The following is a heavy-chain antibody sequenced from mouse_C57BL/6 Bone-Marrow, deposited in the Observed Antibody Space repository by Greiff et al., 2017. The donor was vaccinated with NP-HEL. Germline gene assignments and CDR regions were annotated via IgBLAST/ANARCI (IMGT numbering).Heavy chain of an antibody. J-gene: IGHJ3*01. CDR2: ISYDGSN. D-gene: IGHD4-1*01. Sequence: EVQLKESGPGLVKPSQSLSLTCSVTGYSITSGYYWNWIRQFPGNKLEWMGYISYDGSNNYNPSLKNRISITRDTSKNQFFLKLNSVTTEDTATYYCARGWDGFADWGQGTLVTVSA. CDR1: GYSITSGYY. V-gene: IGHV3-6*01. CDR3: ARGWDGFAD.